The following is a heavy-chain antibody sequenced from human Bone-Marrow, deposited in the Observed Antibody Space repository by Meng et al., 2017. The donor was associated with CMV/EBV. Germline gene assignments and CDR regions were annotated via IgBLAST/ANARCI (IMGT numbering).Heavy chain of an antibody. V-gene: IGHV1-46*01. D-gene: IGHD1-26*01. J-gene: IGHJ6*02. Sequence: ASVKVSCKASGYSFTNYYTHWVRLAPGQGLEWMGAINPTVDAANYARKFQGRVTMTRDTSTSTVYMELRSLRSEDRAVYYCATFAYDYWHGRYSGIVDYNGMDVWGPGTTVTVSS. CDR3: ATFAYDYWHGRYSGIVDYNGMDV. CDR2: INPTVDAA. CDR1: GYSFTNYY.